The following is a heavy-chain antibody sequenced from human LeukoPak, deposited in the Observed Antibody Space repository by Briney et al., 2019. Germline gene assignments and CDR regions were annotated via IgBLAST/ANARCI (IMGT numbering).Heavy chain of an antibody. CDR1: GYTFTSYD. D-gene: IGHD3-3*01. Sequence: ASVKVSCKASGYTFTSYDINWVRQATGQGLEWMGWMNPNSGNTGYAQKFQGRVTITRNTSISTAYMELSSLRSEDAAVYYCARGRLDYDFWSGYYIQYYYYYMDVWGKGTTVTVSS. V-gene: IGHV1-8*03. J-gene: IGHJ6*03. CDR3: ARGRLDYDFWSGYYIQYYYYYMDV. CDR2: MNPNSGNT.